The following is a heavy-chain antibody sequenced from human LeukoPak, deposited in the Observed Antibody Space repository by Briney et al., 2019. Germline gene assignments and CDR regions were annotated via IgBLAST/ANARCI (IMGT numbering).Heavy chain of an antibody. CDR1: GYTFTSYG. CDR3: ASTLVGATRGAFDI. Sequence: ASVKVSCKASGYTFTSYGISWVRQAPGQGLEGMGWISAYNGNTNYAQKLQGRVTMTTDTSTSTAYMELRSLRSDDTAVYYCASTLVGATRGAFDIWGQGTMVTVSP. V-gene: IGHV1-18*01. D-gene: IGHD1-26*01. J-gene: IGHJ3*02. CDR2: ISAYNGNT.